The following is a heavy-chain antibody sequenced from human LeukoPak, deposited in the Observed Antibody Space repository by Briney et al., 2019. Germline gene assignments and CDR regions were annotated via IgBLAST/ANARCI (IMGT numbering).Heavy chain of an antibody. D-gene: IGHD5-12*01. Sequence: GESVSLSCAVSGCSFSNYYITWIRQPPGKGLEWVSYIANGGSTVYYADSVKGRTTTSKANTERSLFMQMYSPTAEETAVYYCAGGRRDGYNFDYWGQGTLVTVSS. CDR1: GCSFSNYY. J-gene: IGHJ4*02. CDR2: IANGGSTV. V-gene: IGHV3-11*01. CDR3: AGGRRDGYNFDY.